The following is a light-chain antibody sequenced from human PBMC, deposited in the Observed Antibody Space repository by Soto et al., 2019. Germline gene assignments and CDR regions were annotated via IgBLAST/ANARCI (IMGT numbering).Light chain of an antibody. Sequence: QSALTQPASVSGSPGQSITISCTGTSSDVGGYNYVSWYQQHQGKAPKLMIYDVSNRPSGVSNRFSGSKSGNTASLTISGLQAEDEADDYCSSYTSSSTLVVFGGGTKVTVL. CDR2: DVS. J-gene: IGLJ2*01. CDR3: SSYTSSSTLVV. V-gene: IGLV2-14*01. CDR1: SSDVGGYNY.